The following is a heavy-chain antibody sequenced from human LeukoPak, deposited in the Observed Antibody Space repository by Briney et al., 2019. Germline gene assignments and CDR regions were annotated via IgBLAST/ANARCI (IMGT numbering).Heavy chain of an antibody. J-gene: IGHJ4*02. CDR2: IHYSGIT. CDR1: GGSISSHD. V-gene: IGHV4-59*11. Sequence: SETLSLTCTVSGGSISSHDWSWIRQPPGKGLEYIGYIHYSGITNYNPSLMSRVTISVDTSKNQISLKLSPVTAADTAVYYCARRYNYVFDYWGQGTLVTVSS. D-gene: IGHD1-1*01. CDR3: ARRYNYVFDY.